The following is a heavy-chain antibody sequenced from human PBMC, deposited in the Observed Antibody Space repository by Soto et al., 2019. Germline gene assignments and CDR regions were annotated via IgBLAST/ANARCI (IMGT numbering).Heavy chain of an antibody. CDR1: GFSFSTYG. V-gene: IGHV3-30*03. CDR3: AYLGCKWLVTSDFYS. D-gene: IGHD6-19*01. CDR2: ISNDGSNK. J-gene: IGHJ1*01. Sequence: GGSLRLSCAASGFSFSTYGMHWVRQAPGKGLEWVAFISNDGSNKYYADSVKGRFTISRDNSKNTLSLQMTSLRAEDTAVYYCAYLGCKWLVTSDFYSWGQGALVTVSS.